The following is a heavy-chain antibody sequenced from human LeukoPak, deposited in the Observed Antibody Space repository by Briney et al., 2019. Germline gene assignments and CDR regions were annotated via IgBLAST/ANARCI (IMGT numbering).Heavy chain of an antibody. CDR1: GFTFSSYA. V-gene: IGHV3-23*01. J-gene: IGHJ4*02. CDR2: ISGSGGST. D-gene: IGHD3-22*01. CDR3: AKDLLLGRIVVVITSPFDY. Sequence: PGGSLRLSCAASGFTFSSYAMSWVRQAPGKGLEWVSAISGSGGSTYYADSVKGRFAISRDNSKNTLYLQMNSLRAEDTAVYYCAKDLLLGRIVVVITSPFDYWGQGTLVTVSS.